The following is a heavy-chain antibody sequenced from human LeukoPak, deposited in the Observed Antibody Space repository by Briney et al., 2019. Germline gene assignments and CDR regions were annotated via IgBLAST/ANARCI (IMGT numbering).Heavy chain of an antibody. CDR1: DCSISSSSYY. CDR2: IYYSGST. D-gene: IGHD2-2*01. CDR3: ARAIVVVPAALYNWFDP. J-gene: IGHJ5*02. V-gene: IGHV4-39*01. Sequence: SETLSLTCTVSDCSISSSSYYWGWIRQPQGKGLKWIGSIYYSGSTYYNPSIKSRVTISVDTSKNQFSLKLSSVNAADTAVYYCARAIVVVPAALYNWFDPWGQGTLVTVSS.